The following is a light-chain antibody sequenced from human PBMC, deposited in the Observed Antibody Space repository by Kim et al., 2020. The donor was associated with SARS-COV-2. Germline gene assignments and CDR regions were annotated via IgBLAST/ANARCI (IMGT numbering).Light chain of an antibody. CDR3: QQRSNWPPIT. V-gene: IGKV3-11*01. CDR2: DAS. J-gene: IGKJ5*01. Sequence: EIVLTQSPATLSLSPGERAILSCRASQSVSNYLAWYQQKPGQAPRLLIYDASNRATGIPARFSGSGSGTDFTLTISSLEPEDFAVYYCQQRSNWPPITFGQGTRLEIK. CDR1: QSVSNY.